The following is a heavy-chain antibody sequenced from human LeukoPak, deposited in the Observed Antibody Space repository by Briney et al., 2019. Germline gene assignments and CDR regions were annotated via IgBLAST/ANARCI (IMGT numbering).Heavy chain of an antibody. CDR3: ARDYVGYYYDSSGYRYFDL. D-gene: IGHD3-22*01. CDR2: ISSTSSYI. Sequence: GGSLRLSCAASRFTFSSYSMTWVLQALGKWLEFFSSISSTSSYIYYADSVKGRFTISRDKAKNSLYLQMNSLRAEDTAVYYCARDYVGYYYDSSGYRYFDLWGRGTLVTVSS. J-gene: IGHJ2*01. CDR1: RFTFSSYS. V-gene: IGHV3-21*01.